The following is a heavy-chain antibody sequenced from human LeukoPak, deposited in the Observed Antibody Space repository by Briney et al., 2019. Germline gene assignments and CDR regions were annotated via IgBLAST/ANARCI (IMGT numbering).Heavy chain of an antibody. CDR3: ARSTVTNYFDY. V-gene: IGHV3-48*03. D-gene: IGHD4-17*01. CDR1: GFTFGDYE. J-gene: IGHJ4*02. Sequence: GGSLRLSCAASGFTFGDYEMNWVRQAPGKGLEWISYISATGSTIKYVDSVKGRFTISRDNAKNSMYLQTSSLRAEDTAVYYCARSTVTNYFDYWGQGTLVTVSS. CDR2: ISATGSTI.